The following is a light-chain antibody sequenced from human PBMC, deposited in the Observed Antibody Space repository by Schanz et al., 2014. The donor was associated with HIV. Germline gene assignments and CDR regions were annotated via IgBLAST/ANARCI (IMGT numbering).Light chain of an antibody. CDR1: SSDPGGSKY. CDR3: RSYAGSNTVV. J-gene: IGLJ2*01. CDR2: DVS. Sequence: QSVLTQPASVSGSPGQSITISCTGSSSDPGGSKYVSWYRQYPGKAPQLLIYDVSNRPSGVSNRFSGSKSGNTASLTISGLQADDEADYYCRSYAGSNTVVFGGGTKLTVL. V-gene: IGLV2-14*01.